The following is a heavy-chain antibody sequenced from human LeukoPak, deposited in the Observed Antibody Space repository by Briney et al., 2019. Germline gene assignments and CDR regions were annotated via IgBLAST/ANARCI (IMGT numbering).Heavy chain of an antibody. CDR1: GGSMSGYY. D-gene: IGHD2-15*01. CDR2: IFYSGST. CDR3: ARILDCSSSSCSYGMDV. J-gene: IGHJ6*02. V-gene: IGHV4-59*08. Sequence: PSETLSLTCAVTGGSMSGYYWCWIRQPPGMGLEGIGYIFYSGSTNYNPSLNSRVTISVDTSKNQFSLNLSSVTAADTAVYFCARILDCSSSSCSYGMDVWGQGTTVTVPS.